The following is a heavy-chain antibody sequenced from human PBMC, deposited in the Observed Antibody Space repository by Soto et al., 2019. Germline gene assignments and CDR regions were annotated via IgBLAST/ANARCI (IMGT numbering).Heavy chain of an antibody. V-gene: IGHV4-39*01. CDR2: IYYSGST. CDR3: ARVVVVVAAKHNWFDP. Sequence: SETLSLTCPVSGGSMSSSSYYWGWIRQPPGKGLEWIGSIYYSGSTYYNPSLKSRVTISVDTSKNQFPLKLSSVTAADTAVYYCARVVVVVAAKHNWFDPWGQGTLVTVSS. J-gene: IGHJ5*02. CDR1: GGSMSSSSYY. D-gene: IGHD2-15*01.